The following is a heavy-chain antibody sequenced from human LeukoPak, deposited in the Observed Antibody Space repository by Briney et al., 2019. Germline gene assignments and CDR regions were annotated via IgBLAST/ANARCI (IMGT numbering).Heavy chain of an antibody. CDR3: ARGPRVVVAANIQNDY. CDR2: INHSGST. J-gene: IGHJ4*02. D-gene: IGHD2-15*01. V-gene: IGHV4-34*01. CDR1: GGSFSGYY. Sequence: SETLSLTCAVYGGSFSGYYWSWIRQPPGKGLEWIGEINHSGSTNYNPSLKSRVTIPVDTSKNQFSLKLSSVTAADTAVYYCARGPRVVVAANIQNDYWGQGTLVTVSS.